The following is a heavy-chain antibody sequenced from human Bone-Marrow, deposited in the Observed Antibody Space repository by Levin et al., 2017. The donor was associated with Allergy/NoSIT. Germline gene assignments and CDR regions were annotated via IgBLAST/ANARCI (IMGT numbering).Heavy chain of an antibody. V-gene: IGHV3-11*01. Sequence: GGSLRLSCVASGFTFDDYYISWIRQAPGRGLQWMSYISSSGSTMSYADSVKGRLTISRDNAKKSVFLHMISLSADDTAVYFCAKHNFANDAFDVWGQGTMVTVSS. D-gene: IGHD5-24*01. CDR3: AKHNFANDAFDV. CDR2: ISSSGSTM. CDR1: GFTFDDYY. J-gene: IGHJ3*01.